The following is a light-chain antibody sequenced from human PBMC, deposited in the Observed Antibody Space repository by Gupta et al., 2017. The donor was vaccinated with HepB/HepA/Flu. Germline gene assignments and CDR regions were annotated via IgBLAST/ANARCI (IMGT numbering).Light chain of an antibody. CDR3: QSWDMSTGV. J-gene: IGLJ3*02. CDR1: RMGEKY. V-gene: IGLV3-1*01. CDR2: EDA. Sequence: SYDLTQAPSVSVSPGQTATITCSGNRMGEKYASWYQQKPGQSPVMIIYEDAKRPSGIPERFSGSNSGNTATLTISGTQATDEAYYYCQSWDMSTGVFGGGTKLTVL.